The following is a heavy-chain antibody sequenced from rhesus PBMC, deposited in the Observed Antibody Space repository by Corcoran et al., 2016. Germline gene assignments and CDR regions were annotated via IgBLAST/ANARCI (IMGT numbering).Heavy chain of an antibody. CDR1: GYTFTDYY. D-gene: IGHD4-29*01. Sequence: QVQLVQSGAEVKKPGSSVNVSCKASGYTFTDYYMHWVRQAPGQRLEWMGKTNPKTGGTNYAQKFQGRVTMTRDTSTGTGYMELSSLRSEDTAVYYCERDRDYGTFDYWGQGVLVTVSS. CDR2: TNPKTGGT. J-gene: IGHJ4*01. CDR3: ERDRDYGTFDY. V-gene: IGHV1-138*01.